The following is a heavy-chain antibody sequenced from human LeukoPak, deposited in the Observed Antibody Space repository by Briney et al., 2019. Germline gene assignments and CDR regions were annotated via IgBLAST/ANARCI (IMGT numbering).Heavy chain of an antibody. V-gene: IGHV1-8*01. CDR2: MNPNSGNT. CDR1: GYTFTSYD. D-gene: IGHD3-3*01. Sequence: ASVKVSCKASGYTFTSYDFNWVRQATGQGLEWMGWMNPNSGNTGYAQKFQGRVTMTRNTSISTAYMELSSLRSEDTAVYYCARGRRFLEWLSPHNWFDPWGQGTLVTVSS. J-gene: IGHJ5*02. CDR3: ARGRRFLEWLSPHNWFDP.